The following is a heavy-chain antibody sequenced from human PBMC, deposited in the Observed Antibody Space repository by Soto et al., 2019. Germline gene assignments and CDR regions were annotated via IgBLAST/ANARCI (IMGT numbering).Heavy chain of an antibody. J-gene: IGHJ4*02. Sequence: ASVKVSCKASGYTFTSYDINWVRQATGQGLEWMGWMNPNSGNTGYAQKFQGRVTMTRNTSISTAYMELSSLRSEETAVYYCARVGIMATYDYIWGSYRYLDYWGQGTLVTVSS. V-gene: IGHV1-8*01. D-gene: IGHD3-16*02. CDR2: MNPNSGNT. CDR1: GYTFTSYD. CDR3: ARVGIMATYDYIWGSYRYLDY.